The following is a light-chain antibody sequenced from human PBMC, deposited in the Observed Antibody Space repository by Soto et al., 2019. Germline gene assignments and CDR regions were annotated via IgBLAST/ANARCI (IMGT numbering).Light chain of an antibody. CDR1: QTISSW. V-gene: IGKV1-5*03. J-gene: IGKJ1*01. CDR3: QHYISYAEA. CDR2: KAS. Sequence: DIQMTQSPATLSGSVGDRVTITCRASQTISSWLAWYQQKPGKAPKLLIYKASTLKIGVPSRFSGSGSGTEFTITISSLQPDDFATYYCQHYISYAEAFGQGTKVELK.